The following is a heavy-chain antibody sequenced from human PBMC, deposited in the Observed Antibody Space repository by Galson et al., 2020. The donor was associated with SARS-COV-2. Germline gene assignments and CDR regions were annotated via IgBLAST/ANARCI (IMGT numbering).Heavy chain of an antibody. CDR1: GFTFSSYA. Sequence: GGSLRLSCAASGFTFSSYAMSWVRQAPGKGLEWVSAISGSGGSTYYADSVKGRFTISRDNSKNTLYLQMNSLRAEDTAVYYCAKDLILVFPPPLAGESYSWDAFNIWGQGTMVTVSS. CDR2: ISGSGGST. J-gene: IGHJ3*02. V-gene: IGHV3-23*01. D-gene: IGHD3-10*01. CDR3: AKDLILVFPPPLAGESYSWDAFNI.